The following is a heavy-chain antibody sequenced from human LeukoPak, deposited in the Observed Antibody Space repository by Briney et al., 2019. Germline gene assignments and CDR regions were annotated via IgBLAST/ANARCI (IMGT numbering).Heavy chain of an antibody. CDR1: GYTFTGYW. Sequence: ASVKVSCKAFGYTFTGYWMHWVRQAPGQGLEWMGWINTNTGNPTYAQGFTGRFVFSLDTSVSTAYLQISSLKAEDTAVYYCARFVSSSWYYFDYWGQGTLVTVSS. D-gene: IGHD6-13*01. CDR3: ARFVSSSWYYFDY. J-gene: IGHJ4*02. V-gene: IGHV7-4-1*02. CDR2: INTNTGNP.